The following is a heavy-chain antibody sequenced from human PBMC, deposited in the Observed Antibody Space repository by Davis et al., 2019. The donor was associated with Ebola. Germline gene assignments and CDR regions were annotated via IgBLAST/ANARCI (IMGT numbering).Heavy chain of an antibody. CDR3: AAEGHSGYGHYPY. CDR1: GGTFSSYA. D-gene: IGHD5-12*01. CDR2: IIPIFGTA. J-gene: IGHJ4*02. V-gene: IGHV1-69*06. Sequence: AASVKVSCKASGGTFSSYAISWVRQAPGQGLEWMGGIIPIFGTANYAQKFQGRVTITADKSTSTAYMELRSLRSDDTAVYYCAAEGHSGYGHYPYWGQGTLVTVSS.